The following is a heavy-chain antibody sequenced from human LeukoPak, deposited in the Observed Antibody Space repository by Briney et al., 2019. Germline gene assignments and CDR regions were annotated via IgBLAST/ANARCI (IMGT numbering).Heavy chain of an antibody. CDR2: ISWNSGSI. J-gene: IGHJ3*02. D-gene: IGHD1-1*01. CDR1: GFTFDDYA. V-gene: IGHV3-9*03. CDR3: AKDIGNEETAFDI. Sequence: PGGSLRLSCAASGFTFDDYAMHWVRQAPGKGLEWVSGISWNSGSIGYADSVKGRFTISRDNAKNSLYLQMNSLRAEDMALYYCAKDIGNEETAFDIWGQGTMVTVSS.